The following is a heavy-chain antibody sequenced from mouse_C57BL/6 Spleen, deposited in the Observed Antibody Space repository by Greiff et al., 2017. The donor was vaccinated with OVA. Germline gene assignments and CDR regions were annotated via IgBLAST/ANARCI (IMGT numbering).Heavy chain of an antibody. CDR3: ARGKGDYDGDYAMDY. V-gene: IGHV3-3*01. Sequence: EVQLQESGPSLVRPSQTLSLTCTVTGFSINSDCYWIWIRQFPGNKLEYIGYTFYSGITYYNPSLESRTYITRDTSKNQFSLKLSSVTTEDTATYYCARGKGDYDGDYAMDYWGQGTSVTVSS. CDR2: TFYSGIT. D-gene: IGHD2-4*01. CDR1: GFSINSDCY. J-gene: IGHJ4*01.